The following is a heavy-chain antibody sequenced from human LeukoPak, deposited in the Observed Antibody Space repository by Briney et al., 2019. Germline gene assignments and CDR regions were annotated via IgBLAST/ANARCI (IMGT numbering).Heavy chain of an antibody. J-gene: IGHJ1*01. CDR1: GYTFTSYG. Sequence: GASVKVSCKASGYTFTSYGISWVRQAPGQGLEWMGWISAYNGNTNYAQKLQGRVTMTTDTSTSTAYMELRSLRSDDTAVYYCARGNDSSGYFNPYAEYFQHWGQGTLVTVSS. CDR3: ARGNDSSGYFNPYAEYFQH. D-gene: IGHD3-22*01. CDR2: ISAYNGNT. V-gene: IGHV1-18*01.